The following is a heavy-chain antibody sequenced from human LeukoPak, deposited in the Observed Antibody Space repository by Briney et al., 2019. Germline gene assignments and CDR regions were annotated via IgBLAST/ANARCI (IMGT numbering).Heavy chain of an antibody. CDR3: ARELTDYYDSSGYYPPGY. Sequence: GSLRLSCAASGFTFSSYWMSWVRQAPGKGLEWVANIKQDGSEKYYVDSVKGRFTISRDNAKNSLYLQMNSLRAEDTAVYYCARELTDYYDSSGYYPPGYWGQRTLVTVSS. CDR1: GFTFSSYW. V-gene: IGHV3-7*01. D-gene: IGHD3-22*01. CDR2: IKQDGSEK. J-gene: IGHJ4*02.